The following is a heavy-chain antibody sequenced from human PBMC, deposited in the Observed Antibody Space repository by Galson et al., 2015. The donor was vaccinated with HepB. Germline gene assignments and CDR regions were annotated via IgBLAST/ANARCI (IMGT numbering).Heavy chain of an antibody. CDR1: GFSLSTSGVG. D-gene: IGHD6-6*01. CDR2: IYWNADK. J-gene: IGHJ6*02. Sequence: PALVKPTQTLTLTCTFSGFSLSTSGVGVGWIRQPPGKALEWLALIYWNADKRYSPSLKSRLTITKDTSKNQVVLTMTNMDPVDTATYYCAHRRQYSSSSPRYYYYYYGMDVWGQGTTVTVSS. V-gene: IGHV2-5*01. CDR3: AHRRQYSSSSPRYYYYYYGMDV.